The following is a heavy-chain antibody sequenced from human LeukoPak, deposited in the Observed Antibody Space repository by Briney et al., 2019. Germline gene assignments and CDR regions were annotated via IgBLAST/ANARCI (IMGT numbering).Heavy chain of an antibody. D-gene: IGHD3-3*01. CDR1: GGSFSGYY. J-gene: IGHJ5*02. V-gene: IGHV4-34*01. CDR2: INHSGST. CDR3: ARGSRVTIFGVVIAKPGTFDP. Sequence: SETLSLTCAVYGGSFSGYYWSWIRQPPGKGLEWIGEINHSGSTNYNPSLKSRVTISVDTSKNQFSLKLSSVTAADTAVYYCARGSRVTIFGVVIAKPGTFDPWGQETLVTVSS.